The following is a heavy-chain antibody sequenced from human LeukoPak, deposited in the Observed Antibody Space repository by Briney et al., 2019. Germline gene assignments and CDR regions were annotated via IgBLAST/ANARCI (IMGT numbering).Heavy chain of an antibody. J-gene: IGHJ6*02. V-gene: IGHV1-18*01. CDR2: IGAYNGKT. CDR3: AREGVLPHYYYYGMDV. D-gene: IGHD2-8*01. Sequence: GASVKVSCKASGYTFTSYGISWVRQAPGQGLEWMGWIGAYNGKTNYAQKLQGRVTMTTDTSPSTAYMELRSLRSDDTAVYYCAREGVLPHYYYYGMDVWGQGTTVTVSS. CDR1: GYTFTSYG.